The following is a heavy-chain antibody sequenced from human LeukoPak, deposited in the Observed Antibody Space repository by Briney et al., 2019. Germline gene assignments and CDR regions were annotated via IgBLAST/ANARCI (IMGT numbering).Heavy chain of an antibody. CDR2: IYYSGST. Sequence: SETLSLTCTVSGGSISSSSYYWGWIRQPPGKGLEWTGSIYYSGSTYYNPSLKSRVTISVDTSKNQFSLKLSSATAADTAVYYCARQWFGELSSPLFDYWGQGTLVTVSS. V-gene: IGHV4-39*01. D-gene: IGHD3-10*01. J-gene: IGHJ4*02. CDR3: ARQWFGELSSPLFDY. CDR1: GGSISSSSYY.